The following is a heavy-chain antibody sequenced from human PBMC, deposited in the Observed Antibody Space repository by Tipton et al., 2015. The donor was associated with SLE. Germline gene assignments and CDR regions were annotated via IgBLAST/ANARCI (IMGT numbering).Heavy chain of an antibody. Sequence: SLRLSCVASGFTFSTYSMSWVRQAPGKGPEWVAFIWYDGSKEFYPDSVKGRFVISRDDSQNTVYLQMNSLRPEDTALYHCVKDNPVLEYWGQGTPVTVSS. CDR1: GFTFSTYS. CDR2: IWYDGSKE. V-gene: IGHV3-30*02. J-gene: IGHJ4*02. D-gene: IGHD3-3*01. CDR3: VKDNPVLEY.